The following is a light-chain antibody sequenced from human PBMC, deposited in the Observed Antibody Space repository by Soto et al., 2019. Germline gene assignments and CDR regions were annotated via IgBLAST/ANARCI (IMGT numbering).Light chain of an antibody. J-gene: IGKJ4*01. Sequence: EIVLTQSPGTLSLSPGERATLSCRARQSVSTSYLAWYQQKPGQAPRLLIYGASSRATGIPDRFSGSGSGADFTLTISRLEPEDFAVYYCPQYDSVPLTVGGGTKVDIK. V-gene: IGKV3-20*01. CDR3: PQYDSVPLT. CDR1: QSVSTSY. CDR2: GAS.